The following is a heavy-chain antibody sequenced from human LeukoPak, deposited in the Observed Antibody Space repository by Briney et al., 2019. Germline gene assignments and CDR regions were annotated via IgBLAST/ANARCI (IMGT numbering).Heavy chain of an antibody. CDR3: ARVAVIITDSSDY. D-gene: IGHD3-10*01. CDR1: GYTFTGYY. CDR2: INPNSGGT. V-gene: IGHV1-2*02. Sequence: ASVKVSCKASGYTFTGYYMHWVRQAPGQWLEWMGWINPNSGGTNYAQKFQGRVTMTRDTSISTAYMELSRLRSDDTAVYYCARVAVIITDSSDYWGQGTLVTVSS. J-gene: IGHJ4*02.